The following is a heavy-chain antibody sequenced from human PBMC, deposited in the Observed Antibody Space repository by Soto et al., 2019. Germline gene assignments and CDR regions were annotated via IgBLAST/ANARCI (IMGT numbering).Heavy chain of an antibody. CDR1: GGTFSSYA. Sequence: SVKVSCKASGGTFSSYAISWVRQAPGQGLEWMGGIIPIFGTANYAQKFQGRVTITADESTSTAYMELGSLRSEDTAVYYCARGSSSWYPYNYWGQGTLVTVSS. CDR3: ARGSSSWYPYNY. V-gene: IGHV1-69*13. D-gene: IGHD6-13*01. CDR2: IIPIFGTA. J-gene: IGHJ4*02.